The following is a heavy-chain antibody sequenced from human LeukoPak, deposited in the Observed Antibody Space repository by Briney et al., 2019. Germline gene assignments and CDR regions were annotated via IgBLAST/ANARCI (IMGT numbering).Heavy chain of an antibody. Sequence: GGSLRLSCAASGFTFSSYAMHWVRQAPGKGLEYASAISSNGGSTYYANSVKGRFTISRDNSKNTLYLQLNSLRAEDTAIYYCARSQGPYDYWGQGTLVTVSS. J-gene: IGHJ4*02. CDR2: ISSNGGST. V-gene: IGHV3-64*01. CDR3: ARSQGPYDY. CDR1: GFTFSSYA.